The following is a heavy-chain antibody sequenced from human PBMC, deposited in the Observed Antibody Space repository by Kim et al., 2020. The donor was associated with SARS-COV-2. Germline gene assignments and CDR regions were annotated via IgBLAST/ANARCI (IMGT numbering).Heavy chain of an antibody. V-gene: IGHV3-21*01. CDR2: ISSSSSYI. Sequence: GGSLRLSCAASGFTFSSYSMNWVRQAPGKGLEWVSSISSSSSYIYYADSVKGRFTISRDNAKNSLYLQMNSLRAEDTAVYYCARDLGGVPRIAVAGTYDYWGQGTLVTVSS. CDR3: ARDLGGVPRIAVAGTYDY. J-gene: IGHJ4*02. D-gene: IGHD6-19*01. CDR1: GFTFSSYS.